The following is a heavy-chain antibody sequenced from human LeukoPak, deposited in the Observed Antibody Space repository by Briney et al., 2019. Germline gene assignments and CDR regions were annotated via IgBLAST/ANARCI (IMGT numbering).Heavy chain of an antibody. J-gene: IGHJ4*02. CDR1: GFTFSSYS. V-gene: IGHV3-21*01. CDR2: ISSSSSYI. CDR3: AKDRSGSYSQGLDY. D-gene: IGHD1-26*01. Sequence: PGGSLRLSCAASGFTFSSYSMNWVRQAPGKGLEWVSSISSSSSYIYYADSVKGRFTISRDNAKNSLYLQMNSLRAEDTAVYYCAKDRSGSYSQGLDYWGQGTLVTVSS.